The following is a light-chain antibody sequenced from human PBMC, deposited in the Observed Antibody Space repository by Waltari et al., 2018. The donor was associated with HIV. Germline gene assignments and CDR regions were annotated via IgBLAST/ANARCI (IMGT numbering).Light chain of an antibody. CDR2: WAS. V-gene: IGKV4-1*01. CDR3: QQFYDPPLV. CDR1: QRVLYRSNNKNY. Sequence: DIVMTQSPDSLAVSLGERATINCKSSQRVLYRSNNKNYLAWYQQKPGQPPKLLIYWASTRESGVPDRFTGSEAGTDFTLTNSSLQAEDVAVYYCQQFYDPPLVFGGGTKVEIK. J-gene: IGKJ4*01.